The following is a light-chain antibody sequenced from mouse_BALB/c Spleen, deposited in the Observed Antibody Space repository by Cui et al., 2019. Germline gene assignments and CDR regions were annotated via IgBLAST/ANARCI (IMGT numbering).Light chain of an antibody. CDR3: LQNDNLWT. CDR1: QDINKY. V-gene: IGKV19-93*01. J-gene: IGKJ1*01. Sequence: IPVTQSQSALSASLGGKVTITCKASQDINKYLAWYQQKPGKGPRLLLHYTSTVPAGIPSMFSRSWCGRDYPASISNLEHEAIATYYWLQNDNLWTFGGGTKLEIK. CDR2: YTS.